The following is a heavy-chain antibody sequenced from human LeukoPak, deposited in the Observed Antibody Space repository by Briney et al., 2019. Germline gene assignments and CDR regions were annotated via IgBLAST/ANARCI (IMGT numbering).Heavy chain of an antibody. CDR1: GGSISSSSYY. CDR3: ARLKAGHNWFDP. CDR2: IYYSGST. Sequence: SETLSLTCTVSGGSISSSSYYWGWIRQPPGKGLEWFGSIYYSGSTYYNPSLKSRVTISVDTSKNQFSLKLSSVTAADTAVYYCARLKAGHNWFDPWGQGTLVTVSS. V-gene: IGHV4-39*01. J-gene: IGHJ5*02.